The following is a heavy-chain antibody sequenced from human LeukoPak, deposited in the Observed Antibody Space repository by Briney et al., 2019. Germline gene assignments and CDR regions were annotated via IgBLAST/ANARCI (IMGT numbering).Heavy chain of an antibody. Sequence: SETLSLTCAVYGGSFSGYYWSWIRQPPGKGLEWIGEINHSGSTNYNPSLKSRVTISVDRSKNQFSLKLSSVTAADTAVYYCARGSSSWYVDWFDPWGQGTLVTVSS. D-gene: IGHD6-13*01. J-gene: IGHJ5*02. CDR1: GGSFSGYY. CDR2: INHSGST. CDR3: ARGSSSWYVDWFDP. V-gene: IGHV4-34*01.